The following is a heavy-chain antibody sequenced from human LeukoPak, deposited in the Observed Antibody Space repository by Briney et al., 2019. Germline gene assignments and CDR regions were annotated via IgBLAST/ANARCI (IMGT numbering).Heavy chain of an antibody. V-gene: IGHV3-30*03. J-gene: IGHJ4*02. D-gene: IGHD1-1*01. CDR3: ARGLGNWSCRLDS. CDR2: MSYDGSNE. CDR1: GFSFSNYG. Sequence: PGGSLRLSCAASGFSFSNYGMHWVRQAPGKGLEWLAHMSYDGSNEYYADSVKGRFTISRDNSKKTLYLQMESLGTEDTAVYYCARGLGNWSCRLDSWGQGTLVTVSS.